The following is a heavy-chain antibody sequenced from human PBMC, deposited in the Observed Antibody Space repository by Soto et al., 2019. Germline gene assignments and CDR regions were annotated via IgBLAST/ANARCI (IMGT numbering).Heavy chain of an antibody. D-gene: IGHD3-22*01. CDR3: ARDHPSYYDTIGYYPYFDF. Sequence: PSETLSLTCTVSGGSVHPAPYHWRWIRQSPRNGLEWIGNIYYTGSTNYNPSFESRVAISLDTSNNQFSLRLTSLTAADTAVYFCARDHPSYYDTIGYYPYFDFWGQGTLVTVSS. V-gene: IGHV4-61*01. J-gene: IGHJ4*02. CDR2: IYYTGST. CDR1: GGSVHPAPYH.